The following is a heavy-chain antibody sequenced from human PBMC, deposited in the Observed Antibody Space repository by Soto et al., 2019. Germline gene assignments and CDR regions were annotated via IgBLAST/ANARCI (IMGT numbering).Heavy chain of an antibody. CDR2: INPNNGGT. D-gene: IGHD2-15*01. V-gene: IGHV1-2*04. CDR3: VIQRSGVDY. Sequence: QVHLVQSGAEVKKPGASVRVSCKASGYSFTGNSMHWVRQDPGQGLEWMGWINPNNGGTNYAQRCRGWVTMTRDTSVSTAYMDLNRLKSYDTAVYYCVIQRSGVDYWGQGTLVTVSS. J-gene: IGHJ4*02. CDR1: GYSFTGNS.